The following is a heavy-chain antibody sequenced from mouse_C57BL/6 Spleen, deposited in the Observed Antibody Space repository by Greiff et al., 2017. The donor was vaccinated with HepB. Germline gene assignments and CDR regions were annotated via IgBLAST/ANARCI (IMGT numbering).Heavy chain of an antibody. Sequence: EVQLQQSGAELVRPGASVKLSCTASGFNIKDDYMHWVKQRPEQGLEWIGWIDPENGDTEYASKFQGKATITADTSSNTAYLQLSSLTSEDTAVYYWTKGGSIYDGFAYWGQGTLVTVSA. CDR2: IDPENGDT. CDR3: TKGGSIYDGFAY. V-gene: IGHV14-4*01. J-gene: IGHJ3*01. D-gene: IGHD2-12*01. CDR1: GFNIKDDY.